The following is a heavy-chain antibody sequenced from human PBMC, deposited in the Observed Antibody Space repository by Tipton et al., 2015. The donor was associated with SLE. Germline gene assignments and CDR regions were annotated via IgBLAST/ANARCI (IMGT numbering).Heavy chain of an antibody. CDR1: GFTFSTYA. Sequence: SLRLSCVVSGFTFSTYAMTWVRQAPGKGLEWVSSTSGSGVTTFYADSVKGRFAMSRDNSKNTLYLQMNSLKTEDTAVYYCARCLSTVDYSDYFDYWGQGTLVTVSS. CDR3: ARCLSTVDYSDYFDY. J-gene: IGHJ4*02. D-gene: IGHD3-9*01. CDR2: TSGSGVTT. V-gene: IGHV3-23*01.